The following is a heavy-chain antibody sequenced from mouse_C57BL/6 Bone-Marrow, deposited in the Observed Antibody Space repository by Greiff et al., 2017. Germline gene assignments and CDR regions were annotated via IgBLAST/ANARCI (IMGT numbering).Heavy chain of an antibody. D-gene: IGHD2-5*01. CDR1: GYTFTSYW. V-gene: IGHV1-50*01. CDR2: IDPSDSYT. Sequence: VQLQQPGAELVKPGASVKLSCKASGYTFTSYWMQWVKQRPGPGLEWIGEIDPSDSYTNYNQKFTGKATLTVDTTSSTAYMQLISLPSADSAVYYCARSPYYSNTGDYWGQGTTLTVSS. J-gene: IGHJ2*01. CDR3: ARSPYYSNTGDY.